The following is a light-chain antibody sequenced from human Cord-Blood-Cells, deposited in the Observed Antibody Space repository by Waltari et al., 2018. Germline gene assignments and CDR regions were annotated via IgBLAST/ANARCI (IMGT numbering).Light chain of an antibody. CDR2: QDS. CDR3: QAWDSSTAV. J-gene: IGLJ2*01. Sequence: SYELTPAPSESVSPGQTASITCAGDKSGDKSACWDQQKPGQSIVLVIYQDSKRPSGIPERFSGSNSGNTATRTISGTQAMDEADYYCQAWDSSTAVFGGVTMLSVL. CDR1: KSGDKS. V-gene: IGLV3-1*01.